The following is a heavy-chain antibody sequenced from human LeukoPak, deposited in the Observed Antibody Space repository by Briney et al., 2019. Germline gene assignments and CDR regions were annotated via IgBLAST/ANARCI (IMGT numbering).Heavy chain of an antibody. CDR2: ISGSGHNT. CDR3: ARDRKALLWFGELYYFDY. J-gene: IGHJ4*02. D-gene: IGHD3-10*01. Sequence: GGSLRLSCAASGFTFSSYGMSWVRQAPGKGLEWVSAISGSGHNTHYADSVKGRFTISRDNSKNTLYLQMNSLRAEDTAVYYCARDRKALLWFGELYYFDYWGQGTLVTVSS. CDR1: GFTFSSYG. V-gene: IGHV3-23*01.